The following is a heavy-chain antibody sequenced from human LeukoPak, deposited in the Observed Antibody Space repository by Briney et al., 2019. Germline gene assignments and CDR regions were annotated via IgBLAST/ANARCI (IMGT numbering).Heavy chain of an antibody. CDR3: ARMGDYVGIYFDY. V-gene: IGHV4-59*01. D-gene: IGHD4-17*01. Sequence: SETLSLTCTVSGGSISSYYWSWIRQPPGKGLEWIGYMDYSGNTNYNPSLKSRVTISVDTSKNQFSLKLSSVTAADTAVYYCARMGDYVGIYFDYWGQGTLVIVSS. CDR2: MDYSGNT. CDR1: GGSISSYY. J-gene: IGHJ4*02.